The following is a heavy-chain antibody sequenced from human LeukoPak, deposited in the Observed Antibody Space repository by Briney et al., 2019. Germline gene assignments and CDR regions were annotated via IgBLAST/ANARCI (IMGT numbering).Heavy chain of an antibody. Sequence: GGSLRLSCAASGXTFSNNHVTWVRRAPGKGLEWVSVIYSDGTAYYADSVKGRFTISRDNSKNTLYLQMNSLRAEDTAVYYCVRDLTWGQGPLVTVSS. CDR3: VRDLT. V-gene: IGHV3-53*01. J-gene: IGHJ5*02. CDR2: IYSDGTA. CDR1: GXTFSNNH.